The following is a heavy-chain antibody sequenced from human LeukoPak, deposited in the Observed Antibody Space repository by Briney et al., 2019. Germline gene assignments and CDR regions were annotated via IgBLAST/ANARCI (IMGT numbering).Heavy chain of an antibody. J-gene: IGHJ5*02. CDR2: IYYSGST. D-gene: IGHD2-15*01. Sequence: SETLSLTCTVSGGSISSGDYYWSWIRQPPGKGLEWVGYIYYSGSTYYNPSLKSRVTISVDTSKNQFSLKLSSVTAADTAVYYCARDQRYCSGGSCYYHAYNWFDPWGQGTLVTVSS. V-gene: IGHV4-30-4*02. CDR1: GGSISSGDYY. CDR3: ARDQRYCSGGSCYYHAYNWFDP.